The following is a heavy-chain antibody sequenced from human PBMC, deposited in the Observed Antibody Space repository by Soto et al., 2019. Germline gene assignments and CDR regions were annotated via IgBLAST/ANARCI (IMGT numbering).Heavy chain of an antibody. J-gene: IGHJ3*02. Sequence: QVQLVQSGAEVKKPGASVKVSCKASGYTFTSYAMHWVRQAPGQRLEWMGWINAGNGNTKYSQKFQGRVTITRDTSASTAYMELSSLRSQDTAVYYCAADYYDSSGLLGGAFDIWGQGTIVTVSS. CDR1: GYTFTSYA. CDR3: AADYYDSSGLLGGAFDI. CDR2: INAGNGNT. V-gene: IGHV1-3*01. D-gene: IGHD3-22*01.